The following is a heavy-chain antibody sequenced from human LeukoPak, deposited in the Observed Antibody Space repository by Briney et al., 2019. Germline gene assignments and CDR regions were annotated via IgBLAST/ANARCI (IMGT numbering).Heavy chain of an antibody. CDR3: SRQVVGNGY. Sequence: SETLSLTCAVYGESSFSSYYWSWIRQTPGGALEWIGEINHSGYTNYNPSLKSRVTLSIDTSKNQFSLRLNSVTAADTAVYYCSRQVVGNGYWGQGTLVTVSS. CDR2: INHSGYT. D-gene: IGHD3-22*01. J-gene: IGHJ4*02. CDR1: GESSFSSYY. V-gene: IGHV4-34*01.